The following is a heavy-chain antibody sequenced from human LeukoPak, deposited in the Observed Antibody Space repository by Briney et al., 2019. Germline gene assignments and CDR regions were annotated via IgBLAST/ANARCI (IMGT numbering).Heavy chain of an antibody. CDR2: ISSSGSTI. CDR3: ARDRDYYDSSGYKH. Sequence: GGSLRLSCAASGFTFSDYYMSWIRQAPGKGLEWVSYISSSGSTIYYADSVKGRFTISRDNAKNSLYLQMNSLRAEDTAVYYCARDRDYYDSSGYKHWGQGTLVTVSS. J-gene: IGHJ4*02. CDR1: GFTFSDYY. V-gene: IGHV3-11*04. D-gene: IGHD3-22*01.